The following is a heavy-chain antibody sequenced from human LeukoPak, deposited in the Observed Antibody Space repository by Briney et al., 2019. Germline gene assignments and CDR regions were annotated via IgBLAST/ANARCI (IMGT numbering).Heavy chain of an antibody. CDR3: AKGRDNYDIFDY. Sequence: SCKASGGTFSSYAMSWVRQAPGKGLEWVSAISGSGGSTYYADSVKGRFTISRDNSKNTLYLQMNSLRAEDTAVYYCAKGRDNYDIFDYWGQGTLVTVSS. CDR2: ISGSGGST. D-gene: IGHD3-9*01. V-gene: IGHV3-23*01. CDR1: GGTFSSYA. J-gene: IGHJ4*02.